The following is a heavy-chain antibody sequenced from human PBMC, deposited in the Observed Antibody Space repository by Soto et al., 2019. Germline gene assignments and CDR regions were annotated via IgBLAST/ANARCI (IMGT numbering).Heavy chain of an antibody. CDR3: ARDPNGDYVGAFDF. CDR1: GVTFSKYA. D-gene: IGHD4-17*01. J-gene: IGHJ3*01. CDR2: IFARRDVT. V-gene: IGHV3-23*01. Sequence: GGSLRLSCATSGVTFSKYAMTWVRQVPGRRLEWVSSIFARRDVTRYADSVKGRFTISRENSRDTLYLQMNSLRAEDTAVYYCARDPNGDYVGAFDFWGQGTVVTVSS.